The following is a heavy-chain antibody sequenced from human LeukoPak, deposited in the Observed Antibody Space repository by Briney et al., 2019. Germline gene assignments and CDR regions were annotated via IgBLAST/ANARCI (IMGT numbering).Heavy chain of an antibody. CDR2: IKQDGSEK. J-gene: IGHJ4*02. D-gene: IGHD3-10*01. Sequence: EGSLRLSCAASGFTFSSYWMSWVRQAPGKGLEWVANIKQDGSEKYYVDSVKGRFTISRGNAKNSLYLQMNSLRAEDTAVYYCARLRITMVRGVIITFYSDYWGQGTLVTVSS. V-gene: IGHV3-7*01. CDR3: ARLRITMVRGVIITFYSDY. CDR1: GFTFSSYW.